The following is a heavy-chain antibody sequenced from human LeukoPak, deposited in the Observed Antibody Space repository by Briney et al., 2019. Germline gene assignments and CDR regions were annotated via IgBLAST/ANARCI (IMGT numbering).Heavy chain of an antibody. CDR1: GFTFSSYA. CDR3: AKFRAQWTYDSSGYHPYY. CDR2: ISGSGGST. J-gene: IGHJ4*02. D-gene: IGHD3-22*01. Sequence: GGSLRLSCAASGFTFSSYAMSRVRQAPGKGLEWVSAISGSGGSTYYADSVKGRFTISRDNSENTLYLQMNSLRAEDTAVYYCAKFRAQWTYDSSGYHPYYWGQGTLVTVSS. V-gene: IGHV3-23*01.